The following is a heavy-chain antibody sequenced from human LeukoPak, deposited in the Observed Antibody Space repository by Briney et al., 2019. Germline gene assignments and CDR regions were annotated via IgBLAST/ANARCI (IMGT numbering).Heavy chain of an antibody. CDR2: FDPEGGET. D-gene: IGHD1-1*01. J-gene: IGHJ5*02. CDR3: ATESLERRGSWFDP. V-gene: IGHV1-24*01. Sequence: GASVKVSCKVSGYTLTELSMHWVRQAPGKGLEWMGGFDPEGGETIYAQKFQGRVTMTEDTSTDTAYMELSSLRPEDTAVYYCATESLERRGSWFDPWGQGTLVTVSS. CDR1: GYTLTELS.